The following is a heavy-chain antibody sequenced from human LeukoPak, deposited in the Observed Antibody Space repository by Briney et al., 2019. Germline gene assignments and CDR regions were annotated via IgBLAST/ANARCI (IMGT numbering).Heavy chain of an antibody. CDR2: IYYSGST. D-gene: IGHD3-22*01. Sequence: PSQTLSLTCTVSGVSISSGGYYWSWNRQHPGKGLEWIGYIYYSGSTYYNPSIKSRVTISVDTSKNQFSLKLSSVIAAVMAVYYCARDDDSSGYLDAFDIWGQGRMVTVSS. J-gene: IGHJ3*02. CDR1: GVSISSGGYY. CDR3: ARDDDSSGYLDAFDI. V-gene: IGHV4-31*03.